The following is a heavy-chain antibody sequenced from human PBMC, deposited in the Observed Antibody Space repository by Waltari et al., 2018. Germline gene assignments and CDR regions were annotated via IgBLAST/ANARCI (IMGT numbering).Heavy chain of an antibody. CDR3: ASRNYYDSSGYADY. Sequence: EVQLVESGGGLVQPGGSLRISCAASGFTSSSYWMTWGRQAPGKGLEWVANIKQDGSEKNYVDSVKGRFTISRDNAKNSLYLQMNSLRAEDTAVYFCASRNYYDSSGYADYWGQGTLVTVSS. CDR2: IKQDGSEK. CDR1: GFTSSSYW. J-gene: IGHJ4*02. V-gene: IGHV3-7*01. D-gene: IGHD3-22*01.